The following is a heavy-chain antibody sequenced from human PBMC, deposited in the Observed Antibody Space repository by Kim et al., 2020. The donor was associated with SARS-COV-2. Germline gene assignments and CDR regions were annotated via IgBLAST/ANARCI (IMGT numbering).Heavy chain of an antibody. V-gene: IGHV3-30*01. D-gene: IGHD3-9*01. J-gene: IGHJ4*02. CDR3: ARDGFLLRYFDCLNYFDY. Sequence: KGRFSISRDNSKNTLYLRMNSLITEDTAVYYCARDGFLLRYFDCLNYFDYWGQGTLVTVSS.